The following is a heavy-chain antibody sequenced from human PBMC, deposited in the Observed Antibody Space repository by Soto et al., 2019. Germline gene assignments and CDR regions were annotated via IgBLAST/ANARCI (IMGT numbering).Heavy chain of an antibody. V-gene: IGHV3-11*06. D-gene: IGHD3-10*01. J-gene: IGHJ3*02. CDR2: ISRSSGDYT. Sequence: QVQLVESGGGLVKPGGSLRLCCAASGFTFSDYYFSWIRQAPGKGLEWVSYISRSSGDYTNYAVSVKGRFTISRDNAKNSLYLQMNGLRAEDTAVYYCARASSPYSGSSRFDIWGQGTVVTVSS. CDR3: ARASSPYSGSSRFDI. CDR1: GFTFSDYY.